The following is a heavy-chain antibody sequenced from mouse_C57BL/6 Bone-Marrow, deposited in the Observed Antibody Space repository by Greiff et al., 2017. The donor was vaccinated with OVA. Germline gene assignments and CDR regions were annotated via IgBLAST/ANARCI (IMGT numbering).Heavy chain of an antibody. D-gene: IGHD2-3*01. CDR2: IRSKSNNYAT. J-gene: IGHJ1*03. CDR3: VRHDVYWYFDV. Sequence: EAGGGLVQPKGSLKLSCAASGFSFNTYAMTWVRQAPGKGLEWVARIRSKSNNYATYYADSVKDRFTISRDDSESMLYLQMNNLKTEDTAMYYCVRHDVYWYFDVWGTGTPVTVSS. V-gene: IGHV10-1*01. CDR1: GFSFNTYA.